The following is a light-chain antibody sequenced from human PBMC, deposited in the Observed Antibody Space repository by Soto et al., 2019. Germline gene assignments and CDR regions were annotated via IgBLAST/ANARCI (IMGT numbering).Light chain of an antibody. CDR1: QSINRW. CDR3: LQYNIYTLS. Sequence: DIQMTQSPSTLSASVGDRVTITCRASQSINRWLAWYQQRPGKAPKILIHKASSLEAGVPSRFSGSDSGTEFTLTISSVQPDDFATYFCLQYNIYTLSFGGGTKVDIK. CDR2: KAS. V-gene: IGKV1-5*03. J-gene: IGKJ4*01.